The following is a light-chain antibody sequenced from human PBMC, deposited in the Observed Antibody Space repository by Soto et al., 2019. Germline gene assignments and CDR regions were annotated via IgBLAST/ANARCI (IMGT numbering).Light chain of an antibody. V-gene: IGLV2-23*02. CDR3: CSYAGSSTYV. CDR2: EVN. J-gene: IGLJ1*01. CDR1: SSDVGSYNL. Sequence: QSALAQPASVSGSPGQSITISCTETSSDVGSYNLVSWYQQHPGKAPKLMIYEVNKRPSGVSSRFSGSKSGNTASLTISGLQAEDEADYYCCSYAGSSTYVFGTGTKVTVL.